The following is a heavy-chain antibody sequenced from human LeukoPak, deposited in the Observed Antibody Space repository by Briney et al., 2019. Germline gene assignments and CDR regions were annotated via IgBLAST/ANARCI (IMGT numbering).Heavy chain of an antibody. V-gene: IGHV3-53*01. D-gene: IGHD7-27*01. Sequence: GGPLRLSCAAPGLSVSSNYMSWVRQAPGRGREGVSGIYSGGSTYVAGSGKCPFTIYRDNSKNTLYLQMNSLRAEDTAVYYCARTWGTGYFDLWGRGTLVTVSS. J-gene: IGHJ2*01. CDR2: IYSGGST. CDR1: GLSVSSNY. CDR3: ARTWGTGYFDL.